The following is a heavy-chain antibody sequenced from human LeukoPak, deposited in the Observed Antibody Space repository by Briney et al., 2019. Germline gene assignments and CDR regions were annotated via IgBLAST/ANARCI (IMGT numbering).Heavy chain of an antibody. D-gene: IGHD3-10*01. CDR1: GGTFSSYA. CDR3: ARNGGTMVRGVNYYMDV. J-gene: IGHJ6*03. CDR2: INPNSGGT. V-gene: IGHV1-2*02. Sequence: GASVKVSCKASGGTFSSYAISWVRQAPGQGLEWMGWINPNSGGTNYAQKFQGRVTMTRDTSISTAYMELSRLRSDDTAVYYCARNGGTMVRGVNYYMDVWGKGTTVTVSS.